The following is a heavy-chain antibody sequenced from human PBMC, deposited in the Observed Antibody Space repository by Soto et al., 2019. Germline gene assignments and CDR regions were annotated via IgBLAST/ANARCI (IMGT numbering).Heavy chain of an antibody. D-gene: IGHD3-10*01. CDR3: ARGRYYYGSGSYVNWFDP. J-gene: IGHJ5*02. CDR1: GYTFTSYD. V-gene: IGHV1-8*01. CDR2: MNPNSGNT. Sequence: QVQLVQSGAEVKKPGASVKVSCKASGYTFTSYDINWVRQATGQGLEWMGWMNPNSGNTGYAQKFQGRVTMTRNTSICTAYMELSSLRSEDTAVYYCARGRYYYGSGSYVNWFDPWGQGTLVTVSS.